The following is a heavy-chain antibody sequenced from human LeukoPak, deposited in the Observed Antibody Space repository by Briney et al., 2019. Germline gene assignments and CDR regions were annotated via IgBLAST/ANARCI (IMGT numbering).Heavy chain of an antibody. CDR3: ARGGPHIAAAADY. Sequence: SETLSLTCAVYGGSFSVYYWSWIRQPPGKGLEWIGEINHSGSTNYNPSLKSRVTISVDTSKNQFSLKLSSVTAADTAVYYCARGGPHIAAAADYWGQGTLVTVSS. CDR1: GGSFSVYY. D-gene: IGHD6-13*01. CDR2: INHSGST. J-gene: IGHJ4*02. V-gene: IGHV4-34*01.